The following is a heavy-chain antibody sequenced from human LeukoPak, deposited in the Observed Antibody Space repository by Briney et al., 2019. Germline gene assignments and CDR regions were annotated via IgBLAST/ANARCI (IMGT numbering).Heavy chain of an antibody. J-gene: IGHJ4*02. Sequence: ASVKVSCKASGYTFTTYYVHWVRQAPGQGLEWMGIINPSGGSTTYAQKFRGRLTMTRDMSTSTVYMELSSLRSEDTAVYYCARVPATYYYDSSGYYSFDYWGQGTLVTVSS. CDR2: INPSGGST. CDR3: ARVPATYYYDSSGYYSFDY. V-gene: IGHV1-46*01. CDR1: GYTFTTYY. D-gene: IGHD3-22*01.